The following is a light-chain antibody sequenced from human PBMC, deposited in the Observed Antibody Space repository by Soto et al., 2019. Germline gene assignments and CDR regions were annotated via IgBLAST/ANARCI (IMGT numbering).Light chain of an antibody. CDR1: QGISSY. V-gene: IGKV1-9*01. CDR3: QQYNTFWT. Sequence: IQLTQSPSSLSASVGDRVTITCRASQGISSYLAWYQQKPGKAHKLLIYAASTLQSGVPSRFSGSGSGTEFTLTISSLQPDDFATYYCQQYNTFWTFGQGTKVDIK. CDR2: AAS. J-gene: IGKJ1*01.